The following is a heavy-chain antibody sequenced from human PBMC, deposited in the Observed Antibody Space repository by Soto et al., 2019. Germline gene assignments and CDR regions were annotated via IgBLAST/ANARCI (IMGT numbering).Heavy chain of an antibody. D-gene: IGHD5-12*01. V-gene: IGHV1-69*01. CDR1: GGSFSKKA. J-gene: IGHJ2*01. CDR3: ARGASSGFEYWYFDL. CDR2: INTKFGAT. Sequence: QVQLVQSGAELKKPGSSVKVSCEASGGSFSKKAISWVRQAPGQGLEWMGGINTKFGATNYAPKFQGRITITADESTNTVNMAFSSLTSEDTAVYYCARGASSGFEYWYFDLWGRGTVVSVSS.